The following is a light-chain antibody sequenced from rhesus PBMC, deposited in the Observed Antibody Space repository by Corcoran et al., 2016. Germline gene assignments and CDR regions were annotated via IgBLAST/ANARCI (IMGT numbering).Light chain of an antibody. V-gene: IGKV1-19*01. CDR2: YES. Sequence: DIQMTQSPSSLSASVGDKVTITCHSSQGSSSWLVWYQQKPGKAPNPLISYESSLQRGVPSRLSGIGSGTDYTLTISSLKPEDFATYYCQQYDDLTLTFGGGTKVELK. J-gene: IGKJ4*01. CDR1: QGSSSW. CDR3: QQYDDLTLT.